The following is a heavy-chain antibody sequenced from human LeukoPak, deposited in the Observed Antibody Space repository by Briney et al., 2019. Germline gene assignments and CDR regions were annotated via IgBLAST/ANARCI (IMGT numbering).Heavy chain of an antibody. D-gene: IGHD6-19*01. CDR2: ISYDGSNK. V-gene: IGHV3-30*03. CDR1: GFTFSSYG. J-gene: IGHJ4*02. CDR3: ARRAPYSSGWYVSDY. Sequence: GGSLRLSCAASGFTFSSYGMHWVRQAPGKGLEWVALISYDGSNKYYADSAKGRFTVSRDNSKNTLYLQMNSLRAEDTALYYCARRAPYSSGWYVSDYWGQGALVTVSS.